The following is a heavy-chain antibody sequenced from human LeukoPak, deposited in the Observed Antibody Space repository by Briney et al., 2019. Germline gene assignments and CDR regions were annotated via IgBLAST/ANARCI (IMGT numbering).Heavy chain of an antibody. CDR1: GDSISTYY. D-gene: IGHD4-17*01. V-gene: IGHV4-59*01. CDR2: IFYSGST. CDR3: ARGETTVTTSTFDY. Sequence: SETLSLTCSVSGDSISTYYWTWIRQPPGKGLEWIGYIFYSGSTSYNPSLKSRVTISVDTSKNQFSLKLSSVTAADTAVYYCARGETTVTTSTFDYWGQGTLVTVSS. J-gene: IGHJ4*02.